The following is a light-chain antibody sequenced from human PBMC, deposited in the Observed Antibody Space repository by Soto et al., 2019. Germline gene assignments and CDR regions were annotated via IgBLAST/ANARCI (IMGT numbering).Light chain of an antibody. Sequence: QSALTQPASVSGSPGQAITISCTGTSSDVGGYNSVSWYQQYPGKVPKLLIYEVTHRPSGVSNRFSGSKSGNTASLTISGLQAEDEADYYCSSYTSSSTWVFGGGTKLTVL. CDR3: SSYTSSSTWV. CDR2: EVT. V-gene: IGLV2-14*01. J-gene: IGLJ3*02. CDR1: SSDVGGYNS.